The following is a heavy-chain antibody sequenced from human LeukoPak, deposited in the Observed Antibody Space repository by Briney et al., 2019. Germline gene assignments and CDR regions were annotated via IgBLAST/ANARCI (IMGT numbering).Heavy chain of an antibody. CDR3: AKRGVVIRVILVGFHKEAYYFDS. CDR1: GITLSNYG. D-gene: IGHD3-22*01. CDR2: LSASGGGT. V-gene: IGHV3-23*01. J-gene: IGHJ4*02. Sequence: GGSLRLSCAVSGITLSNYGMAWVRQAPGKGLEWVASLSASGGGTSYADSVRGRFTISRDNAKNTLYLQMNSLRAEDTAVYFCAKRGVVIRVILVGFHKEAYYFDSWGQGVLVTVSS.